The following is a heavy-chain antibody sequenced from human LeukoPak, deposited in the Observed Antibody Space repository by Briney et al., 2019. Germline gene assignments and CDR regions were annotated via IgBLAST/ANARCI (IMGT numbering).Heavy chain of an antibody. V-gene: IGHV3-48*01. CDR3: AKDNHYDFWSGGDNWFDP. Sequence: GGPLRLSCAASGFTFSSYSMNWVRQAPGKGLEWVSYISSSSSTIYYADSVKGRFTISRDNAKNSLYLQMNSLRAEDTAVYYCAKDNHYDFWSGGDNWFDPWGQGTLVTVSS. J-gene: IGHJ5*02. CDR1: GFTFSSYS. CDR2: ISSSSSTI. D-gene: IGHD3-3*01.